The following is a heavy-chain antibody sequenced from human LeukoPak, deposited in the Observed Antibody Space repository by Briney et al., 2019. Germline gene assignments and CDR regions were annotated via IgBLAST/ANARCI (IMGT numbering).Heavy chain of an antibody. Sequence: ASVKDSCKASGYTFTGYYMHWVRQAPGQGLEWMGWINPNSGGTNYAQKFQGRVTMTRDTSISTAYMELSRLRSDDTAVYYCARTDSSGWYGDYWGQGTLVTVSS. CDR2: INPNSGGT. CDR3: ARTDSSGWYGDY. CDR1: GYTFTGYY. D-gene: IGHD6-19*01. V-gene: IGHV1-2*02. J-gene: IGHJ4*02.